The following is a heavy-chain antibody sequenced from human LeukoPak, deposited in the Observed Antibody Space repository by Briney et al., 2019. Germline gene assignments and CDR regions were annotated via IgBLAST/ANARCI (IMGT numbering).Heavy chain of an antibody. CDR2: INPSVSST. V-gene: IGHV1-46*01. CDR1: GYTFTGYY. J-gene: IGHJ5*02. Sequence: ASVKVSCKASGYTFTGYYMHWVRQAPGQGLEWMGLINPSVSSTSYAQKFQGRLSLTRDMSTSTDYMELSSLRSEDTAVYYCARDNSVGDTAWWFDPWGQGTLVTVSS. CDR3: ARDNSVGDTAWWFDP. D-gene: IGHD1-26*01.